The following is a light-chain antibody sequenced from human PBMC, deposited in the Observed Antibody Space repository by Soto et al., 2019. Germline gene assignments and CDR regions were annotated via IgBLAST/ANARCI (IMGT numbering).Light chain of an antibody. J-gene: IGKJ2*01. CDR2: WAT. CDR3: HQYYTLPAT. V-gene: IGKV4-1*01. CDR1: QSVLYGSNDMNY. Sequence: DIVMTQSPDSLAVSLGERATINCKSSQSVLYGSNDMNYLAWYQQKAGQPPKLLINWATTRESGVPDRFTGSGSGTEFTLTISSLQAEDVAVYYCHQYYTLPATFSQGTTLEIK.